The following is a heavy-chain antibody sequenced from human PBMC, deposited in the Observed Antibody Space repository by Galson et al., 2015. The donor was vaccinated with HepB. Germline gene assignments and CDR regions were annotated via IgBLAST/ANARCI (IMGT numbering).Heavy chain of an antibody. D-gene: IGHD3-16*01. CDR2: ISGNGGSM. CDR3: AKDMRRGRLYYYGMDV. Sequence: SLRLSCAASGFPFDDYAMHWVRQAPGKGLEWVSGISGNGGSMGYADSVKGRFTISRDNAKNSLYLQMNSLRAEDTALYYCAKDMRRGRLYYYGMDVWGQGTTVSVSS. V-gene: IGHV3-9*01. J-gene: IGHJ6*02. CDR1: GFPFDDYA.